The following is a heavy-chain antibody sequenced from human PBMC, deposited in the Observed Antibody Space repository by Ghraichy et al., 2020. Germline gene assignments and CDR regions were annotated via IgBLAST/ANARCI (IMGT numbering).Heavy chain of an antibody. V-gene: IGHV1-18*04. CDR1: GYSFPSYG. CDR2: IITYNGNA. Sequence: ASVKVSCKASGYSFPSYGINWVRQAPGQGLEWMGWIITYNGNANYAQNFQARVTMTTDTSTSTAYIELRSLRSEETAVYYCARDGVTYEYIWGSYRSTNGNFVYWRQGTLVTVSS. D-gene: IGHD3-16*02. J-gene: IGHJ4*02. CDR3: ARDGVTYEYIWGSYRSTNGNFVY.